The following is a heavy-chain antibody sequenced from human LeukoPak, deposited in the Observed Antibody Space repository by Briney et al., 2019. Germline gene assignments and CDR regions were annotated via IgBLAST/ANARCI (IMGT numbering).Heavy chain of an antibody. V-gene: IGHV3-74*01. CDR1: GLTFSNYW. CDR3: ARVATGSYDWFDP. Sequence: GGSLRLSCAVSGLTFSNYWMHWVRQAPGKGLVWVSRINSDGSTTSYADSVKGRFTISRDNSKNTLYLQMNSLRAGDTAVYFCARVATGSYDWFDPWGQGTLVTVSS. J-gene: IGHJ5*02. D-gene: IGHD3-10*01. CDR2: INSDGSTT.